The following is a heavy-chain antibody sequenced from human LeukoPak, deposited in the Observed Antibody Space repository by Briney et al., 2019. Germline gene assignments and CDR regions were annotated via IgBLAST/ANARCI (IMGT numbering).Heavy chain of an antibody. CDR1: GGSISSYY. J-gene: IGHJ4*02. CDR3: ARDVGGYTYGYSFDY. V-gene: IGHV4-4*07. Sequence: SETLSLTCTVSGGSISSYYWNWIRQPAGKGLEWIGRIYTSESTNYNPSLKSRVTMSVDTSKNQFSLKLSSVTAADTAVYYCARDVGGYTYGYSFDYWGQGTLVTVSS. D-gene: IGHD5-18*01. CDR2: IYTSEST.